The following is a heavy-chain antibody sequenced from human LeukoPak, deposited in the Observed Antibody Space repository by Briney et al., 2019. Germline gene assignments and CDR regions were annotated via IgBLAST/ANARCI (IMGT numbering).Heavy chain of an antibody. V-gene: IGHV6-1*01. CDR3: ARDGYYDSSGYYVFYFDY. Sequence: SQTLSLTCAISGDSVSSNSAAWNWIRQSPSRGLEWLGRTYYRSKWYNDYAVSVKSRITINPDTSKNQFSLQLNSVTPEDTAVYYCARDGYYDSSGYYVFYFDYWGQGTRVTVSS. CDR2: TYYRSKWYN. CDR1: GDSVSSNSAA. D-gene: IGHD3-22*01. J-gene: IGHJ4*02.